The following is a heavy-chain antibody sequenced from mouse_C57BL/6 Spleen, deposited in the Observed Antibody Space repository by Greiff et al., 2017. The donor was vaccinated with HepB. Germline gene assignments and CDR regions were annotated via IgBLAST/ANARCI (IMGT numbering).Heavy chain of an antibody. D-gene: IGHD3-3*01. V-gene: IGHV1-81*01. CDR3: ARSELGLAYAMDY. J-gene: IGHJ4*01. Sequence: QVQLQQSGAELARPGASVKLSCKASGYTFTSYGISWVKQRPGQGLEWIGEIYPRSGNTYYNEKFKGKATLTADKSSSTAYMELRSLTSEDSAVYFCARSELGLAYAMDYWGQGTSVTVSS. CDR1: GYTFTSYG. CDR2: IYPRSGNT.